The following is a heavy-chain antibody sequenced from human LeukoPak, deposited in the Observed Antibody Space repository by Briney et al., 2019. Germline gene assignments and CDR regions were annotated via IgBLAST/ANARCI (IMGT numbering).Heavy chain of an antibody. CDR1: GSTFSSYS. CDR2: ISSSSSYI. D-gene: IGHD4-17*01. J-gene: IGHJ4*02. V-gene: IGHV3-21*01. CDR3: ARDDYGDFVFDY. Sequence: GGSLRLSCAASGSTFSSYSMNWVRQAPGKGLEWVSSISSSSSYIYYADSVKGRFTISRDNAKNSLYLQMNSLRAEDTAVYYCARDDYGDFVFDYWGQGTLVTVSS.